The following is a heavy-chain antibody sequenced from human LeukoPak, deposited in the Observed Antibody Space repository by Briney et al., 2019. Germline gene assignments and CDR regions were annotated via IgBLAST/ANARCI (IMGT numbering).Heavy chain of an antibody. V-gene: IGHV3-11*01. CDR1: GFTFSDYY. CDR2: ISSSGSTI. Sequence: GGSLRLSCAASGFTFSDYYMSWIRQAPGKGLEWVSYISSSGSTIYYADSVKGRFTISRDNAKNSLYLQMNSLRAEDTAVYYCARDSYSSGWYQVHYYYGMDVWGQGTTVTVSS. J-gene: IGHJ6*02. CDR3: ARDSYSSGWYQVHYYYGMDV. D-gene: IGHD6-19*01.